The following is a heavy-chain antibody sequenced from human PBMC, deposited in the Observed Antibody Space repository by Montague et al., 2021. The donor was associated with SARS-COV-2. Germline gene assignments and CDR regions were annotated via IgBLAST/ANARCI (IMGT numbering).Heavy chain of an antibody. CDR2: ISYDGSNK. CDR3: ARDPKYYDILTGYLIARSYYYYYGMDV. CDR1: GFTFSSYD. Sequence: SLRLSCAASGFTFSSYDMHWVRQAPGKGLEWVAVISYDGSNKYYADSVKGRFTISRDNSKNTLYLQMNSLRAEDTAVYYCARDPKYYDILTGYLIARSYYYYYGMDVWGQGTTVTVSS. D-gene: IGHD3-9*01. J-gene: IGHJ6*02. V-gene: IGHV3-33*05.